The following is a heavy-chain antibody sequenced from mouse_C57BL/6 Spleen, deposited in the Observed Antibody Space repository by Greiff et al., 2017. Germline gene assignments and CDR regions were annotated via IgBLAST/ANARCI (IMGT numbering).Heavy chain of an antibody. V-gene: IGHV1-52*01. J-gene: IGHJ1*03. D-gene: IGHD1-1*01. CDR1: GYTFTSYW. CDR2: IDPSDSET. Sequence: QVQLKQSGAELVRPGSSVKLSCKASGYTFTSYWMHWVKQRPIQGLEWIGNIDPSDSETHYNQKFKDKATLTVDKSSSTAYMQLSSLTSEDSAVYYCARDPPYYYGSSYGGWYFDVWGTGTTVTVSS. CDR3: ARDPPYYYGSSYGGWYFDV.